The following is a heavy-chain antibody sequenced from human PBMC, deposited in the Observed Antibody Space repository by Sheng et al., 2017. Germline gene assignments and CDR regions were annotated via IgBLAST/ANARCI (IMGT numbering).Heavy chain of an antibody. V-gene: IGHV1-69*13. D-gene: IGHD1-1*01. J-gene: IGHJ6*03. CDR1: GGTFNNFA. CDR3: ARAGPKGQLYYYMDV. Sequence: QVQLVQSGAEVKKPGSSVKVSCKASGGTFNNFAINWVRQAPGQGLEWMGGIIPIFGTANYAQKFQGRVTITADESTSTAYMEVSSLRSEDTAVYYCARAGPKGQLYYYMDVWGQGTTVTVSS. CDR2: IIPIFGTA.